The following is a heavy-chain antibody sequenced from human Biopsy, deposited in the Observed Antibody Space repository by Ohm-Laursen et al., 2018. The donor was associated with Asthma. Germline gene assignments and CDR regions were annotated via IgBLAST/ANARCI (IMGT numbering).Heavy chain of an antibody. CDR1: GFTVSNYA. V-gene: IGHV3-23*01. CDR3: AKDERLYYGSYSKYMQPVLLGD. J-gene: IGHJ4*02. Sequence: SLRLSCAASGFTVSNYAMCWVRQAPGKGLEWVSSITGSGGLTYYADSVKGRFTISRVKSDNTMYLQMNSLRAEDTAVYYFAKDERLYYGSYSKYMQPVLLGDWGQGTLVIVSA. CDR2: ITGSGGLT. D-gene: IGHD4-11*01.